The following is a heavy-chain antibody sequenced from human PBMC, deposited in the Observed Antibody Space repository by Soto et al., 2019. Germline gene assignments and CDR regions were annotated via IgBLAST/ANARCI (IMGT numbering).Heavy chain of an antibody. Sequence: QVQLVESGGGVVQPGRSLRLSCAASGFTFSSYGMHWVRQAPGKGLEWVAVISYDGSNKYYADSVKGRFTISRDNSKNTLYLQMNSLRAEDTAVYYCAKDFSRPAGPLSEYFQHWGQGTLVTVSS. V-gene: IGHV3-30*18. CDR1: GFTFSSYG. J-gene: IGHJ1*01. CDR3: AKDFSRPAGPLSEYFQH. CDR2: ISYDGSNK.